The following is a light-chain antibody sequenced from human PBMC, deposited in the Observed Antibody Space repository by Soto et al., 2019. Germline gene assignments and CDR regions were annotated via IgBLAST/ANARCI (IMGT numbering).Light chain of an antibody. V-gene: IGKV2-28*01. CDR2: LGS. CDR3: MQPLHTPWT. Sequence: DIVITQSPLSLPVTPGEPASISCRSSQSLLHSNGYNYLDWYLQKSGQSPQLLIYLGSTRASGVPDRFNGSGSGTDFTLKIRRVEAEDVGVYYCMQPLHTPWTFGQGTKV. J-gene: IGKJ1*01. CDR1: QSLLHSNGYNY.